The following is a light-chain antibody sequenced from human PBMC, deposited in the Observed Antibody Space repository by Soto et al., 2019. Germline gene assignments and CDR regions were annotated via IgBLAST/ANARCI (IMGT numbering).Light chain of an antibody. CDR1: HPININ. CDR2: DAS. J-gene: IGKJ1*01. Sequence: DIQMTQSPSSLSASVGDRVTITCRASHPININLVWFQQKPGKAPKLLIYDASNLERGVSSTFSGSGSGTEFTLTINTLQPEDFATYYCQQYDGYSGTFGQGTKVQIK. V-gene: IGKV1-16*01. CDR3: QQYDGYSGT.